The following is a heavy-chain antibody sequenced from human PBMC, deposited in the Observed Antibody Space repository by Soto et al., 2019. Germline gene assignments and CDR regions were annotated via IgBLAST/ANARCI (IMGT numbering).Heavy chain of an antibody. Sequence: QVQLVQSGAEVKKPGASVKVSCKASGSTFTSFVFNWVRQATGQGLEGMGWMNPNSGNTGYAQKFQGRVTMTRNTSISTAYMELSSLRSEDTAVYYCARDHSGSCDYWGQGTLVTVSS. CDR3: ARDHSGSCDY. J-gene: IGHJ4*02. D-gene: IGHD1-26*01. CDR2: MNPNSGNT. V-gene: IGHV1-8*01. CDR1: GSTFTSFV.